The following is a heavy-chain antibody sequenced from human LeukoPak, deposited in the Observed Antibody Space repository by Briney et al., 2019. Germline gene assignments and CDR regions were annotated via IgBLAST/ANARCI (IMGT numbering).Heavy chain of an antibody. CDR1: GGSISSYY. CDR3: ARYVGEKTAFDI. Sequence: SETLSLTCTVSGGSISSYYWSWIRQPPGRGLEWIGYIYYSGTTNYNPSLKSRVTISVDTSKNQFSLKLSSVTAVDTAVYYCARYVGEKTAFDIWDQGTMVTVSS. J-gene: IGHJ3*02. CDR2: IYYSGTT. V-gene: IGHV4-59*01. D-gene: IGHD3-10*01.